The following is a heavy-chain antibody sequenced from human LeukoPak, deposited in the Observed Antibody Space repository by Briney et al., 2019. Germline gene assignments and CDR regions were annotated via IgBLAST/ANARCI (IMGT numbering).Heavy chain of an antibody. Sequence: PGGSLRLSCAASGFTFSSYAMSWVRQAPGKGLEWVSAISGSGGSTYYADSVKGRFTISRDNSKNTLYLQMNSLRAEDTAVYYCAKARGYYFYYYLDVWAKGPRSPSP. V-gene: IGHV3-23*01. J-gene: IGHJ6*03. D-gene: IGHD6-6*01. CDR3: AKARGYYFYYYLDV. CDR1: GFTFSSYA. CDR2: ISGSGGST.